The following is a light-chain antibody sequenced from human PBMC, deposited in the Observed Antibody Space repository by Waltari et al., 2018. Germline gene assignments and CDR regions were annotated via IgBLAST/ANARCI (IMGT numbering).Light chain of an antibody. CDR1: QAISSY. CDR3: QQLESLPIT. Sequence: DIQLTHSPSFLSASVGVRVTITCRASQAISSYLAWYQQKPGRAPKLLIYAASTLHSGVPSGFIGSGSGTECTLTGSSLQPEDCATYYGQQLESLPITFGHGTRLEIK. CDR2: AAS. V-gene: IGKV1-9*01. J-gene: IGKJ5*01.